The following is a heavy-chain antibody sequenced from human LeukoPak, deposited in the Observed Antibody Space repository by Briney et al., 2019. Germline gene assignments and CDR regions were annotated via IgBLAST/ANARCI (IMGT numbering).Heavy chain of an antibody. V-gene: IGHV4-59*01. CDR3: AREVLSGSYFLDY. J-gene: IGHJ4*02. CDR2: ICYSGST. CDR1: GGSISSYY. D-gene: IGHD1-26*01. Sequence: SETLSLTCTVSGGSISSYYWSWIRQPPGKGLEWIGYICYSGSTNYNPSLKSRVTISVDTSKNQFSLKLSSVTAADTAVYYCAREVLSGSYFLDYWGQGTLVTVSS.